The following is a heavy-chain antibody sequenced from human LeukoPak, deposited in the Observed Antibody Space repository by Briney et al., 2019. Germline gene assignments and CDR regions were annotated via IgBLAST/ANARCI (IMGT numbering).Heavy chain of an antibody. J-gene: IGHJ6*02. Sequence: ASVTVSCKASGYTFTGYYMHWVRQAPGQGLEWMGRINPNRGGTNYAQKFQGRVTMTRDTSISTAYMELSRLRSDDTAVYYCARGGYDFVYYYYGMDVWGQGTTVTVSS. CDR3: ARGGYDFVYYYYGMDV. V-gene: IGHV1-2*06. CDR2: INPNRGGT. D-gene: IGHD3-3*01. CDR1: GYTFTGYY.